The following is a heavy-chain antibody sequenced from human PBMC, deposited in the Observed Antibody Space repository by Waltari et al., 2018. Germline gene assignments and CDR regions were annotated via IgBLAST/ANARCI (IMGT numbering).Heavy chain of an antibody. CDR3: TRGGRDSSWYWRD. CDR1: GLSFRNYW. J-gene: IGHJ4*02. CDR2: IKQDGSEK. V-gene: IGHV3-7*01. Sequence: EVQLVESGGGLAQPGGSLRLSCAASGLSFRNYWMTWVRQASGKGPEWVANIKQDGSEKYYMDSVKGRFTISRDNAKNSLYLQMNNLRVEDTAVYYCTRGGRDSSWYWRDWGQGTLVTGSS. D-gene: IGHD6-13*01.